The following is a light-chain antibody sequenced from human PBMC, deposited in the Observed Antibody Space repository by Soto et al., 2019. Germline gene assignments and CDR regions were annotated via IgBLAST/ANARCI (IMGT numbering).Light chain of an antibody. J-gene: IGKJ4*01. V-gene: IGKV3-11*01. Sequence: EIVLTQSPATLSLSPGERATLSCRASQSISSSLAWYQQRPGQAPRLLIYDASDMADGIPARFSGRRSGTDFTLTISSLEPEDVAVYYCQQRSKPITFGGGTRVDI. CDR1: QSISSS. CDR2: DAS. CDR3: QQRSKPIT.